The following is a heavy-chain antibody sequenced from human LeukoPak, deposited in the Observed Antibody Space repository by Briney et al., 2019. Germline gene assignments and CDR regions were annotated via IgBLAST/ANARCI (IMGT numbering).Heavy chain of an antibody. CDR1: GYTFTGYY. CDR2: INPNSGGT. D-gene: IGHD6-19*01. V-gene: IGHV1-2*02. J-gene: IGHJ4*02. Sequence: ASVKVSCKASGYTFTGYYMHWVRQAPGQGLEWMGWINPNSGGTNYAQKFQGRVTMTKDTSMSKAYMELSRLRSEDTAVYYCGRDRTRTGYSSGWYNDYWGQGTLVTVCS. CDR3: GRDRTRTGYSSGWYNDY.